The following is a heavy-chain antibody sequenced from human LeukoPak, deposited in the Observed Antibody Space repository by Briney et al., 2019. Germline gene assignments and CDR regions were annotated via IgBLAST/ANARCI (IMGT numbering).Heavy chain of an antibody. CDR3: AKRGVVIRVILVGFHKEAYYFDS. CDR1: GITLSNYG. J-gene: IGHJ4*02. Sequence: GGSLRLSCAVSGITLSNYGMSWVRRAPGKGLEWVAGISDSGGRTNYADSVKGRFTISRDNPKNTLYLQMNSLRAEDTAVYFCAKRGVVIRVILVGFHKEAYYFDSWGQGALVTVSS. CDR2: ISDSGGRT. D-gene: IGHD3-22*01. V-gene: IGHV3-23*01.